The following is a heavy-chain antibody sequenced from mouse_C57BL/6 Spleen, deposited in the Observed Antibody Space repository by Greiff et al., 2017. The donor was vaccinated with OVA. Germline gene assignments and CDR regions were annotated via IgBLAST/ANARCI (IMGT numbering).Heavy chain of an antibody. J-gene: IGHJ2*01. D-gene: IGHD2-4*01. Sequence: EVKLVESEGGLVQPGSSVKLSCTASGFTFSDYYMAWVRQVPEKGLEWVANINYDGSSTYYLDSLKSRFIISRDNAKNILYLQMSSLKSEDTATYYCAREDYDYDRVYFDYWGQGTTLTVSS. CDR1: GFTFSDYY. V-gene: IGHV5-16*01. CDR3: AREDYDYDRVYFDY. CDR2: INYDGSST.